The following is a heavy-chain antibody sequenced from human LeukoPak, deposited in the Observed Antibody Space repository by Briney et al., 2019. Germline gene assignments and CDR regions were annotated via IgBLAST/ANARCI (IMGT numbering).Heavy chain of an antibody. CDR2: INHSGST. CDR1: GGSFSGYY. CDR3: ARKPLYEFWSGYSKLNWFDP. J-gene: IGHJ5*02. D-gene: IGHD3-3*01. Sequence: PSETLSLTCAGYGGSFSGYYWRWIRQPPGKGREWIGEINHSGSTNYNPSLKSRVTISVDTSKNQFSLKLSSVTAEDTAVYYCARKPLYEFWSGYSKLNWFDPWGQGTLVTVSS. V-gene: IGHV4-34*01.